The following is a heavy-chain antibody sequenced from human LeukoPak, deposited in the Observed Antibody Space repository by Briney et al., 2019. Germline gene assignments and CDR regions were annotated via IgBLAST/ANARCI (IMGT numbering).Heavy chain of an antibody. CDR3: ARGIVVGATAGEGFDI. D-gene: IGHD1-26*01. J-gene: IGHJ3*02. CDR1: GFTLSTYS. V-gene: IGHV3-21*01. Sequence: GGSLRLSCAASGFTLSTYSMNWVRQAPGKGLEWVSSISGSGSHIYYADSMKGRFTISRDNAKNSLYLQMNSLRAEDTAVYYCARGIVVGATAGEGFDIWGQGTMVTVSS. CDR2: ISGSGSHI.